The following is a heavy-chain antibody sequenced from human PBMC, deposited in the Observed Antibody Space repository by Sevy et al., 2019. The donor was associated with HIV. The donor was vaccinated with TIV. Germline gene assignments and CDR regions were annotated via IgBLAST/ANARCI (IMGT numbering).Heavy chain of an antibody. CDR1: GFTFSSYA. Sequence: GGSLRLSCAASGFTFSSYAMSWVRQAPGKGLEWISAISGSGGSTYYADSVKGRFTISRDNSKNMLYLQMNSLRAEDTAVYYCLTSGPWRIFGVVTPGLDYWGQGTLVTVSS. V-gene: IGHV3-23*01. CDR2: ISGSGGST. CDR3: LTSGPWRIFGVVTPGLDY. J-gene: IGHJ4*02. D-gene: IGHD3-3*01.